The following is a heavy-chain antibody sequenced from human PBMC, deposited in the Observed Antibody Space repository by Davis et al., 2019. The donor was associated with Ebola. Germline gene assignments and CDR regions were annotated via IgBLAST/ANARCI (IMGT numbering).Heavy chain of an antibody. CDR2: INPNNGNT. CDR1: GYTFTSYA. J-gene: IGHJ4*02. Sequence: ASVKVSCKASGYTFTSYAMHWVRQAPGQGLEWMGIINPNNGNTSYAQNFQGRVTMTSDPSTSTVYMELSSLKSEDTAIFYCMREGDGYWGQGTLVIVSS. D-gene: IGHD2-21*01. CDR3: MREGDGY. V-gene: IGHV1-46*01.